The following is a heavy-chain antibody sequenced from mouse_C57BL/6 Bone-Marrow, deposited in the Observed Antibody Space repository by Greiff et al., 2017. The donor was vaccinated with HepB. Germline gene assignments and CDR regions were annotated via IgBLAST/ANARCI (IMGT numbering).Heavy chain of an antibody. CDR1: GYAFTNYL. J-gene: IGHJ3*01. Sequence: VQLQQSGAELVRPGPSVKVSCQASGYAFTNYLIEWVKQRPGQGLEWIGVINPGSGGTNYNEKFKGKATLTADKSSSTAYMQLSSLTSEDSAVYFCARSDIFAWFAYWGQGTLVTVSA. D-gene: IGHD1-3*01. V-gene: IGHV1-54*01. CDR3: ARSDIFAWFAY. CDR2: INPGSGGT.